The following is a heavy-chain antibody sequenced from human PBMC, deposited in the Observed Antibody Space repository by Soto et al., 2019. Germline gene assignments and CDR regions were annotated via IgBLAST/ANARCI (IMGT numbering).Heavy chain of an antibody. CDR2: ISYDGSNK. CDR3: ASIIYSSGGYLKNYYSSAMDF. J-gene: IGHJ6*04. CDR1: GFTFSSYA. Sequence: LILSCAASGFTFSSYAMHWVRRAPGKGLEWVAVISYDGSNKYYADSVKGRFTISRDNSKNTLYLQMNSLRAEDTAVYYCASIIYSSGGYLKNYYSSAMDFGGKGTPVTAPS. V-gene: IGHV3-30-3*01. D-gene: IGHD6-19*01.